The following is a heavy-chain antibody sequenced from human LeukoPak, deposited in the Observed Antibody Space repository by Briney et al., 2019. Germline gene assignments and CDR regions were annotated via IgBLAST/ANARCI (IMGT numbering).Heavy chain of an antibody. CDR1: GGSISSGGYY. CDR2: IYYSGST. CDR3: ARTTGRVASYYYYGMDV. D-gene: IGHD2-15*01. J-gene: IGHJ6*02. V-gene: IGHV4-31*03. Sequence: SSETLSLTCTVSGGSISSGGYYWSWIRQHPGKGLEWIGYIYYSGSTYYNPFLKSRVTISVDTSKNQFSLKLSSVTAADTAVYYCARTTGRVASYYYYGMDVWGQGTTVTVSS.